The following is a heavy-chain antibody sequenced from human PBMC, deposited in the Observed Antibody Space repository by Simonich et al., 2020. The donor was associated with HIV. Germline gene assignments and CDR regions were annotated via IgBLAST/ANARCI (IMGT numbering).Heavy chain of an antibody. CDR3: ARHGLTHAAAGQSFDY. CDR1: VSSFTNSW. CDR2: IDPSDSDT. D-gene: IGHD6-13*01. J-gene: IGHJ4*02. Sequence: EVQLVQSGAEVNKPGESLKISCKGSVSSFTNSWIGWVRQMPGKGLEWIGIIDPSDSDTRYSPSFHGQVTISADKSIITADLQWSSQKAADTAMCFCARHGLTHAAAGQSFDYWGQGTLVTVSS. V-gene: IGHV5-51*01.